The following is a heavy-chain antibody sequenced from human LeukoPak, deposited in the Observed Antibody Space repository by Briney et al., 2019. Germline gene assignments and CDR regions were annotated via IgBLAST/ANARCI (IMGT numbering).Heavy chain of an antibody. CDR2: IKEDGTEK. J-gene: IGHJ5*02. D-gene: IGHD3-10*01. CDR1: GFTFSSYW. Sequence: GGSLRLSCAASGFTFSSYWMSWVRQAPRKGLEWVANIKEDGTEKYYVDSVKGRFTISRDNTKNSLYLQLNSLKAEDTAVYYCARDRGVVGQFDPWGQGTLVTVSS. CDR3: ARDRGVVGQFDP. V-gene: IGHV3-7*03.